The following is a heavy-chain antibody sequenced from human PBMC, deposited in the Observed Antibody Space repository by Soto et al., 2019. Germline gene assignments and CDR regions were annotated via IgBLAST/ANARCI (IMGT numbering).Heavy chain of an antibody. Sequence: PSETLSLTCTVSGGSISSYYWRWIRQPAGPGLEWIGRIYTSGSTNYNPSLTRRVTMSVDTSKNQFSLKLSSVTAADTAVYYCARSWLDDSYYYYRMDVWGQGTTVTVSS. D-gene: IGHD3-22*01. CDR2: IYTSGST. V-gene: IGHV4-4*07. CDR3: ARSWLDDSYYYYRMDV. CDR1: GGSISSYY. J-gene: IGHJ6*02.